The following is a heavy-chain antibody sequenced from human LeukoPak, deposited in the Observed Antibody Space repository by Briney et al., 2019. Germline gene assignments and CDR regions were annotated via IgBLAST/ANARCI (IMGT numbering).Heavy chain of an antibody. J-gene: IGHJ6*03. V-gene: IGHV3-48*01. D-gene: IGHD1-14*01. CDR2: TSSSSSTI. Sequence: GALRLSCAASGFTFSSYSMNWVRQAPGKGLEWVSYTSSSSSTIYYADSVKGRFTISRDNAKNSLYLQMNSLRAEDTAVYYCARDNPWGGMGYYYYMDVWGKGTTVTVSS. CDR1: GFTFSSYS. CDR3: ARDNPWGGMGYYYYMDV.